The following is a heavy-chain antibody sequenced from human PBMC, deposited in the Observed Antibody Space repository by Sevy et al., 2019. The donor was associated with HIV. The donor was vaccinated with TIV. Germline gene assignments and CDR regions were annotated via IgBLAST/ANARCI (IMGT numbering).Heavy chain of an antibody. CDR2: ISYDGSNK. J-gene: IGHJ4*02. D-gene: IGHD6-19*01. Sequence: GGSLRLSCAASGFTFSSYAMHWVRQAPGKGLEWVAVISYDGSNKYYADSVKGRFTIIRDNSKNTLDLQMNSLRAGDTAVYYCASSEYSSGPFDYWGQGTLVTVSS. V-gene: IGHV3-30-3*01. CDR3: ASSEYSSGPFDY. CDR1: GFTFSSYA.